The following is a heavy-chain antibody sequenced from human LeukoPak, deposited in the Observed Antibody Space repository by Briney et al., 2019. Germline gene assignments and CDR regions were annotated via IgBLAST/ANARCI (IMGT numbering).Heavy chain of an antibody. J-gene: IGHJ4*02. V-gene: IGHV3-73*01. CDR3: TRHEPVDTAMVTDY. Sequence: PGRSLRLSCAASGFTFSGSAMHWVRQASGKGLEWVGRIRSKANSYATAYAASVKGRFTISRDDSKNTAYLQMNSLKTEDTAVYYCTRHEPVDTAMVTDYWGQGTLVTVSS. CDR2: IRSKANSYAT. D-gene: IGHD5-18*01. CDR1: GFTFSGSA.